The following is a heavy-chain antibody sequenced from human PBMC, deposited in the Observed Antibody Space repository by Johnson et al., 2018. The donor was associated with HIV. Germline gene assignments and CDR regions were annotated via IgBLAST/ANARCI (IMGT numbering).Heavy chain of an antibody. V-gene: IGHV3-30-3*01. CDR1: GFTFSSYA. D-gene: IGHD4-17*01. CDR3: AKETVTHSAFEI. J-gene: IGHJ3*02. CDR2: ISYDGSNE. Sequence: VQLVESGGGVVQPGRSLRLSCAASGFTFSSYAMHWVRQAPGKGLEWVAVISYDGSNEYFADSVKGRFTVSRDDSKNTLYLQMNSLKVEDTALYYCAKETVTHSAFEIWGQGTVVTVSS.